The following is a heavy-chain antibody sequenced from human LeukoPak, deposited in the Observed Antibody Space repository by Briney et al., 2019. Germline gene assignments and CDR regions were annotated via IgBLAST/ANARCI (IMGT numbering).Heavy chain of an antibody. Sequence: PGGSLRLSCAASGFTFSSYAMSWVRQAPGKGLEWVSAISGSGGSTYYADSVKGRFTISRDNSKNTLYLQMNSLRAEDTAVYYCARGSGSYSFNLLGFDPWGQGTLVTVSS. J-gene: IGHJ5*02. CDR3: ARGSGSYSFNLLGFDP. V-gene: IGHV3-23*01. CDR1: GFTFSSYA. CDR2: ISGSGGST. D-gene: IGHD1-26*01.